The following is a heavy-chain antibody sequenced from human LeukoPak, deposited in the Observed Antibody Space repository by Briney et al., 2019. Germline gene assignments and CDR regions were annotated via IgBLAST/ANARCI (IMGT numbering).Heavy chain of an antibody. V-gene: IGHV4-59*01. J-gene: IGHJ4*02. Sequence: SETPSLTCTVSGGSITSYYWSWIRQPPGKGLEWIVYIYYSGSTNYNPSLKSRVTISVDTSKNQFSLKLSSVTAADTAVYYCARAPYSSSWYPDYFDYWGQGTLVTVSS. D-gene: IGHD6-13*01. CDR3: ARAPYSSSWYPDYFDY. CDR1: GGSITSYY. CDR2: IYYSGST.